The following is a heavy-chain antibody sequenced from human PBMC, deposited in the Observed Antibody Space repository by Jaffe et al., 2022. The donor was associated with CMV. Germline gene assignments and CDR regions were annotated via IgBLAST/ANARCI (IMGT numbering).Heavy chain of an antibody. J-gene: IGHJ3*02. D-gene: IGHD2-8*02. CDR2: IYAADSDT. CDR3: AGQTSGWGTAINPSAAFDI. Sequence: EVQLVQSGAEVKKPGESLKISCKGSGYSFPTYWIGWVRQMPGKGLEWMGIIYAADSDTRYSPSFQGQVTISVDKSISTAYLQWSSLKASDTAMYYCAGQTSGWGTAINPSAAFDIWGQGTMVTVSS. V-gene: IGHV5-51*01. CDR1: GYSFPTYW.